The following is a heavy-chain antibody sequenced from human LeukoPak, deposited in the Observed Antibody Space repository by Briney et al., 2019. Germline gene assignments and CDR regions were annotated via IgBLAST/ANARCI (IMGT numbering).Heavy chain of an antibody. CDR3: ARSPRNRRYFDWLGCDY. Sequence: ASVKVSCKASGYTFTSYAMNWVRQAPGQGLEWMGWINTNTGNPTYAQGFTGRFVFSLDTSVSTAYLQISSLKAEDTAVYYCARSPRNRRYFDWLGCDYWGQGTLVTVSS. J-gene: IGHJ4*02. CDR2: INTNTGNP. CDR1: GYTFTSYA. D-gene: IGHD3-9*01. V-gene: IGHV7-4-1*02.